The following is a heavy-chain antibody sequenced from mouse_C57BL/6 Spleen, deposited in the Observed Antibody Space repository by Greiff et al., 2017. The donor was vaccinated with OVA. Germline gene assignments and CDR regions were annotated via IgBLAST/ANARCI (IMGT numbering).Heavy chain of an antibody. D-gene: IGHD2-4*01. CDR1: GYTFTSYW. CDR2: IYPGSGST. V-gene: IGHV1-55*01. CDR3: ARSGYYDYDGLAY. Sequence: QVQLQQPGAELVKPGASVKMSCKASGYTFTSYWITWVKQRPGQGLEWIGDIYPGSGSTNYNEKFKSKATLTVDTSSSTAYMQLSSLTSEDSAVYYSARSGYYDYDGLAYWGQGTLVTVSA. J-gene: IGHJ3*01.